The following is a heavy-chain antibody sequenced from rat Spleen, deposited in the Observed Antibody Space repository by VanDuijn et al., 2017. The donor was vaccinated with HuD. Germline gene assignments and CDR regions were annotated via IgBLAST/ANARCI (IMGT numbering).Heavy chain of an antibody. D-gene: IGHD4-3*01. CDR3: ARLDNSGRGFAY. CDR2: MWSGGST. J-gene: IGHJ3*01. V-gene: IGHV2-45*01. CDR1: GFSLTSYN. Sequence: QVQLMESGPGLVQPSETLSLTCTVSGFSLTSYNVHWVRQPPGKGLEWMGVMWSGGSTAYNSLLKSRLSISRDTSKSQVFLKMNSLQTEDTATYYCARLDNSGRGFAYWGQGTLVTVSS.